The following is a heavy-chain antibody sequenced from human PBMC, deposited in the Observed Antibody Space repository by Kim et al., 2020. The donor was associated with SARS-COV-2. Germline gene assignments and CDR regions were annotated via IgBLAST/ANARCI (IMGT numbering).Heavy chain of an antibody. V-gene: IGHV3-23*01. CDR2: ISGSCGST. J-gene: IGHJ4*02. CDR3: AKGDSSSPQVPYFDY. CDR1: GFTFSSYA. D-gene: IGHD6-6*01. Sequence: GGSLRLSCAASGFTFSSYAMSWVRQAPGKGLEWVSAISGSCGSTYYADSVKGRFTISRDNSKNTLYLQMNSLRAEDTAVYYCAKGDSSSPQVPYFDYWGQGTLVTVSS.